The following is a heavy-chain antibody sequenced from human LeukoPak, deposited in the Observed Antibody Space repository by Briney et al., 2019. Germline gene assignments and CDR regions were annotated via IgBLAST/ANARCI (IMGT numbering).Heavy chain of an antibody. J-gene: IGHJ3*02. D-gene: IGHD3-16*01. CDR1: GFTFSSYA. CDR2: ISGSGGST. V-gene: IGHV3-23*01. Sequence: GGSLRLSCAASGFTFSSYAMSWVRQAPGKGLEWVSAISGSGGSTYYADSVKGRFTISRDNSKNTLYLQMNSLRAEDTAVYYCARRLGLDDAFDIWGQGTMVTVSS. CDR3: ARRLGLDDAFDI.